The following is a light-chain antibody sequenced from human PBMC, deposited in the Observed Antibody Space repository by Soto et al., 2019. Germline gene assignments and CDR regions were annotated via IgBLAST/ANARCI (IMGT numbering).Light chain of an antibody. CDR1: SSDVGSYNF. J-gene: IGLJ2*01. CDR2: EVS. V-gene: IGLV2-14*01. CDR3: SSFSSTSTLVV. Sequence: QSALTQPASVSGSPGQSITISCTGTSSDVGSYNFISWYQQKSGKAPKLMIYEVSDRPSGVSNRFSGSKSGNTASLTISGLQAEDEADYYCSSFSSTSTLVVFGGGTKLTVL.